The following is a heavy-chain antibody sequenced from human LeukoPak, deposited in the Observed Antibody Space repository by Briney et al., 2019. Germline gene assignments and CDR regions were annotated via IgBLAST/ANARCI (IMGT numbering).Heavy chain of an antibody. D-gene: IGHD2-15*01. CDR2: IKGTTADGTT. V-gene: IGHV3-15*01. CDR3: TWVDCSGGSCYFAS. J-gene: IGHJ4*02. Sequence: PGESLRLSCELSGILFIDAWMSWVRQAPGKGLEWVGRIKGTTADGTTAYAAPVKGRFLITRDDSQRMVYLQMDSLKIEDTAVYFCTWVDCSGGSCYFASWGQGTQVTVSS. CDR1: GILFIDAW.